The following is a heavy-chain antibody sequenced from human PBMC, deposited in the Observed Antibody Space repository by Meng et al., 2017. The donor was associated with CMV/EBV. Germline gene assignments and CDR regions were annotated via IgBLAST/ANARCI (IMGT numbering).Heavy chain of an antibody. CDR3: AKPIRFLEWLNGMDV. CDR2: IRYDGSNK. CDR1: GFTFSSYG. D-gene: IGHD3-3*01. J-gene: IGHJ6*02. V-gene: IGHV3-30*02. Sequence: GESLKISCAASGFTFSSYGMHWVRQAPGKGLEWVAFIRYDGSNKYYADSVKGRFTISRDNSKNTLYLQMNSLRAEDTAAYYCAKPIRFLEWLNGMDVWGQGTTVTVSS.